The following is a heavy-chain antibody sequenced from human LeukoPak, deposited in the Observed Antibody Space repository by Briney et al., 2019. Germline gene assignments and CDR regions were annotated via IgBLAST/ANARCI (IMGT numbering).Heavy chain of an antibody. CDR3: ARTRGRVSKTDFDS. CDR2: IYYSGNT. Sequence: PSETPSLTCTVSGASISSDDYFWGWIRQPPGKGLEWIATIYYSGNTYYNPSLSSRVTISADSSKNQFSLRLRSVTAADAAVYFCARTRGRVSKTDFDSWGQGTLVTVSS. D-gene: IGHD5/OR15-5a*01. CDR1: GASISSDDYF. V-gene: IGHV4-39*07. J-gene: IGHJ4*02.